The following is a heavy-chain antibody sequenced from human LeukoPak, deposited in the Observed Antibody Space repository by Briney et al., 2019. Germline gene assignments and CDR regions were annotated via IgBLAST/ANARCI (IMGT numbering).Heavy chain of an antibody. CDR1: GFTFSSYA. J-gene: IGHJ4*02. CDR3: AKDQGSGSYASDY. Sequence: GGSLRLSCAASGFTFSSYAMSWVRQAPGKGLEWVSAISGSGGSTYYADSAKGRFTISRDNSKNTLYLQMNSLRAEDTAVYYCAKDQGSGSYASDYWGQGTLVTVSS. D-gene: IGHD3-10*01. V-gene: IGHV3-23*01. CDR2: ISGSGGST.